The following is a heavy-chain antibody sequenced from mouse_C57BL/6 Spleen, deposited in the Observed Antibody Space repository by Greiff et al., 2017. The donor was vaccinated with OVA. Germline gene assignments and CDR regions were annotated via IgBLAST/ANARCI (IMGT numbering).Heavy chain of an antibody. V-gene: IGHV1-69*01. Sequence: VQLQQPGAELVMPGASVKLSCKASGYTFTSYWMHWVKQRPGQGLEWIGELDPSDSYTNYNHKFKGKATLTVDKSSSTDYMQLSSMTSEDAAVYCCARYYGSSLYDYWGQGTTLTVSS. CDR3: ARYYGSSLYDY. J-gene: IGHJ2*01. CDR1: GYTFTSYW. D-gene: IGHD1-1*01. CDR2: LDPSDSYT.